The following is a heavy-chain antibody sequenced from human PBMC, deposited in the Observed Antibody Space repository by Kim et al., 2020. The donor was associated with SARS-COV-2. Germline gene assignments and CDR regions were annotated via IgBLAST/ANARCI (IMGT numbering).Heavy chain of an antibody. CDR2: IYYSGST. V-gene: IGHV4-31*03. CDR3: ARGRYGGSSGYYFDY. D-gene: IGHD2-15*01. CDR1: GGSISSYCYC. J-gene: IGHJ4*02. Sequence: SETLSLTCTVSGGSISSYCYCWIWIRQHTGKGLDGIRYIYYSGSTYYNPSLRSRVTISVDTSKNQFSLKLSSVTAAATVLYYCARGRYGGSSGYYFDYWGEGTLGTVSS.